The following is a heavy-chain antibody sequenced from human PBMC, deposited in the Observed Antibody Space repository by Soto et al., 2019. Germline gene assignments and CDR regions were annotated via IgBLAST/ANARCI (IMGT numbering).Heavy chain of an antibody. D-gene: IGHD3-16*01. V-gene: IGHV1-2*04. CDR3: AADGIFVPNYIWGSSFTDY. CDR1: GYTFTGYY. J-gene: IGHJ4*02. Sequence: ASVKVSCKASGYTFTGYYMHWVRQAPGQGLEWMGWINPNSGGTNYAQRFQGWVTMTRDTSISTAYMELSRLRSDDTAIYYCAADGIFVPNYIWGSSFTDYWGQGTPVTVSS. CDR2: INPNSGGT.